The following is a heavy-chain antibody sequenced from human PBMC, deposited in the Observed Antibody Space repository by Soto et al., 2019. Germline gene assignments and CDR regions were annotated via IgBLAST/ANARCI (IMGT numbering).Heavy chain of an antibody. V-gene: IGHV1-2*04. CDR1: GYTFTGYY. CDR2: INPNSGGT. J-gene: IGHJ6*02. CDR3: ARKSDCIAARSTCYYGMDV. D-gene: IGHD6-6*01. Sequence: ASVKVSCKASGYTFTGYYMHWVRQAPGQGLEWMGWINPNSGGTNYAQKFQGWVTMTRDTSISTAYMELSRLRSDDTAVYYCARKSDCIAARSTCYYGMDVLXQGTTVTVS.